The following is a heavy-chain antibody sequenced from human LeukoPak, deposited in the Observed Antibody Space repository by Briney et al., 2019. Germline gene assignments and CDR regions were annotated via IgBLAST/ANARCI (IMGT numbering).Heavy chain of an antibody. D-gene: IGHD3-16*01. CDR1: GGSISSGDYY. CDR3: ASMITRRGAFDI. Sequence: SETLSLTCTVSGGSISSGDYYWSWIRQPPGKGLEWIGYIYYSGSTYYNPSLKSRVTISVDTSKNQFSLKLSSVTAADTAVYYCASMITRRGAFDIWGQGTMVTVSS. J-gene: IGHJ3*02. CDR2: IYYSGST. V-gene: IGHV4-30-4*08.